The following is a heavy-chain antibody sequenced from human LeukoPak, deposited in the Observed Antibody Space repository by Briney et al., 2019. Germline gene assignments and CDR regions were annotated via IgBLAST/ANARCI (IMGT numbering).Heavy chain of an antibody. Sequence: ASVKVSCKASGGTFSSYAISWVRQAPGQGLEWMGGIIPIFGTANYAQKFQGRVTITTDESTSTAYMELSSLRSEDTAVYYCALEYSSSSEEVYYYYYMDVWGKGTTVTVSS. CDR1: GGTFSSYA. CDR2: IIPIFGTA. D-gene: IGHD6-6*01. V-gene: IGHV1-69*05. CDR3: ALEYSSSSEEVYYYYYMDV. J-gene: IGHJ6*03.